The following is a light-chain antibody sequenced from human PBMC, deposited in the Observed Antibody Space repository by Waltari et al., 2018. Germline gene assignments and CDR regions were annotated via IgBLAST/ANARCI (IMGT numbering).Light chain of an antibody. V-gene: IGLV2-14*03. CDR1: SSDVGGYNY. Sequence: QSALTQPASVSGSPGQSITISCAGTSSDVGGYNYVSWYQQHPGKAPRLIIYDCSNRPSGGSNHFSGSKAGNSASLTISGLQAEDEADYYCTSYTTSDSYVFGTGTKVTVL. CDR3: TSYTTSDSYV. J-gene: IGLJ1*01. CDR2: DCS.